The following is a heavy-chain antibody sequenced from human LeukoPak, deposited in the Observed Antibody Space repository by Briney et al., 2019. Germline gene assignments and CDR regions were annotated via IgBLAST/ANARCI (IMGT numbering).Heavy chain of an antibody. CDR1: GFTFSSYS. J-gene: IGHJ3*02. D-gene: IGHD3-10*01. V-gene: IGHV3-21*01. CDR2: IDTSASYI. Sequence: GGSLRLSCAASGFTFSSYSMNWVRQAPGKGVEWVSFIDTSASYIYYGDSVKGRFTISRDNAKNSLYLQMNGLRAEDTAVYYCARGRSITLLRGVAMSDGFDIWGQGAMVTVSS. CDR3: ARGRSITLLRGVAMSDGFDI.